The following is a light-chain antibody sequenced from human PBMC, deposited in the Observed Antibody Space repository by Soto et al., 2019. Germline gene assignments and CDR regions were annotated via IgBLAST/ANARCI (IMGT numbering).Light chain of an antibody. CDR1: SGHSSYI. J-gene: IGLJ3*02. CDR2: LEGSGSY. Sequence: QLVLTQSSSASASLGSSVKLTCTLSSGHSSYIIAWHQQQPGKAPRYLMKLEGSGSYNKGSGVPDRFSGSSSGADRYLTISNLPSEDEADYYCETWDSNTHWVFGGGTKLTVL. CDR3: ETWDSNTHWV. V-gene: IGLV4-60*03.